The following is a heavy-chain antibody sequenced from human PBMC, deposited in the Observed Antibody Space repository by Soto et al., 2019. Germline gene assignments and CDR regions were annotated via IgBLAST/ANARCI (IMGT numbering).Heavy chain of an antibody. Sequence: ASVKVSCKASGYTFTNYGISWVRQAPGQGLEWMGWISAYNGNTNHAQKLQGRVTMTTDTSTSTAYMELRSLRSDDTAVYYCARGVGSGSYYNQYTWFDPWGQGTLVTVSS. CDR1: GYTFTNYG. D-gene: IGHD3-10*01. CDR2: ISAYNGNT. V-gene: IGHV1-18*01. J-gene: IGHJ5*02. CDR3: ARGVGSGSYYNQYTWFDP.